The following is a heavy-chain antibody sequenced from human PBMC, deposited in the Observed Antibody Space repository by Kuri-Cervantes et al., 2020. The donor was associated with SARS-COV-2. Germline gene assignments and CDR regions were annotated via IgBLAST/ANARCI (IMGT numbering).Heavy chain of an antibody. CDR1: GFTFSSYA. CDR3: AKDGDADYYYMDV. D-gene: IGHD7-27*01. CDR2: ISGSGGST. J-gene: IGHJ6*03. V-gene: IGHV3-23*01. Sequence: GGSLRLSGAASGFTFSSYAMSWVRQAPGKGLEWVSAISGSGGSTYYADSVKGRFTISRDNSKNTLYLQMNSLRAEDTAVYYCAKDGDADYYYMDVWGKGTTVTVSS.